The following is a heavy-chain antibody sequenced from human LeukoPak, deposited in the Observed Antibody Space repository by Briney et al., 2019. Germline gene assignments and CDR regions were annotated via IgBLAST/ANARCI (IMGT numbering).Heavy chain of an antibody. J-gene: IGHJ4*02. CDR1: GFTFSSYE. V-gene: IGHV3-48*03. D-gene: IGHD6-13*01. Sequence: QLGGSLRLSCAASGFTFSSYEMNWVRQAPGKGLEWVSYISSSGSTIYYADSVKGRFTISRDNAKNSLYLQMNSLRAEDTAVYYCARSVAAGGILDHWGQGTLVTVSS. CDR3: ARSVAAGGILDH. CDR2: ISSSGSTI.